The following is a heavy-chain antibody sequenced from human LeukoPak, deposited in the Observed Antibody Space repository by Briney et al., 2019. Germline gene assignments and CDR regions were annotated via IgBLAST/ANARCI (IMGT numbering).Heavy chain of an antibody. Sequence: ASVKVSCKASGYTFTSYYMHWVRPAPGQGLEWMGIINPSGGSTSYAQKFQGRVTMTRDTSTSTVYMELSSLRSEDTAVYYCARDPPYYDFWSGRNTPWDYWGQGTLVTVSS. V-gene: IGHV1-46*01. CDR1: GYTFTSYY. CDR2: INPSGGST. D-gene: IGHD3-3*01. J-gene: IGHJ4*02. CDR3: ARDPPYYDFWSGRNTPWDY.